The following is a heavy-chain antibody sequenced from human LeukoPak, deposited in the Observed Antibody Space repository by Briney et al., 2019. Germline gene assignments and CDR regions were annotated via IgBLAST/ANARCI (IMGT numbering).Heavy chain of an antibody. CDR1: GFTFSSYA. Sequence: PGRSLRLSCAASGFTFSSYAMHWVRQAPGKGLEWVAVISYDGSNKYYADSVKGRFTISRDNSKNTLYLQMNSLRAEDTAVYYCARDFGSGDYLAYYFDYWGQGTLVTVSS. CDR2: ISYDGSNK. J-gene: IGHJ4*02. V-gene: IGHV3-30*04. CDR3: ARDFGSGDYLAYYFDY. D-gene: IGHD3-10*01.